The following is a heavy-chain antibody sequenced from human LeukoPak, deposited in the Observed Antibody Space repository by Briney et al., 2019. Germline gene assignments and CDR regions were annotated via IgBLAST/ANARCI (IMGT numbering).Heavy chain of an antibody. CDR1: GGTFSSYA. Sequence: GASVKVSCRASGGTFSSYAISWVRRAPGQGLEWMGGIIPIFGTANYAQKFQGRSTITADESTTTAYMELSSLRSEDTAVYYCARVPAYSTCYYYMDVWGKGTTVTVSS. V-gene: IGHV1-69*13. J-gene: IGHJ6*03. CDR2: IIPIFGTA. CDR3: ARVPAYSTCYYYMDV. D-gene: IGHD6-13*01.